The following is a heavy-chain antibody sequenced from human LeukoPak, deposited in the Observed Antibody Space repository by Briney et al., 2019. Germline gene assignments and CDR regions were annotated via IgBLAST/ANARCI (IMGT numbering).Heavy chain of an antibody. Sequence: SETLSLTCTVSGGSISSYYWSWIRQPPGKGLEWIWYIYYSGSTNYNPSLKSRVTISVDTSKNQFSLKLSSVTAAGTAVYYCARGSAYFDYWGQGTLVTVSS. CDR1: GGSISSYY. CDR3: ARGSAYFDY. CDR2: IYYSGST. V-gene: IGHV4-59*01. J-gene: IGHJ4*02.